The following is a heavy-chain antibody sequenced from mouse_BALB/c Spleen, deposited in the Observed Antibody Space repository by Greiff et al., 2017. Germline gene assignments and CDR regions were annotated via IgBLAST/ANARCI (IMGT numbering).Heavy chain of an antibody. J-gene: IGHJ3*01. V-gene: IGHV1-14*01. CDR3: ARESITTVVETPFAY. D-gene: IGHD1-1*01. CDR2: INPYNDGT. Sequence: EVHLVESGPELVKPGASVKMSCKASGYTFTSYVMHWVKQKPGQGLEWIGYINPYNDGTKYNEKFKGKATLTSDKSSSTAYMELSSLTSEDSAVYYCARESITTVVETPFAYWGQGTLVTVSA. CDR1: GYTFTSYV.